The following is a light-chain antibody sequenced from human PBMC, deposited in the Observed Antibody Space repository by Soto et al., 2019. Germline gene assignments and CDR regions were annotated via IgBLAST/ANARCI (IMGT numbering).Light chain of an antibody. J-gene: IGKJ5*01. CDR3: QQYGSSHPIT. CDR1: QTISSW. Sequence: DIQMTQSPSSLSASVGDRFPITCRASQTISSWLAWFQQRPVRAPRILIYDASDLKSGVPSRFRGSGSGTDFTLTISRLEPEDFAVYYCQQYGSSHPITFGQGTRLEI. CDR2: DAS. V-gene: IGKV1-5*01.